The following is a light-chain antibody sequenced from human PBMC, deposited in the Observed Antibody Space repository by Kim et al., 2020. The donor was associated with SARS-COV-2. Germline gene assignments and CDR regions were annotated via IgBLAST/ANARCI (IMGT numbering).Light chain of an antibody. CDR1: QSLRHSKGYNC. CDR2: LGS. V-gene: IGKV2-28*01. Sequence: PASNTCKSVQSLRHSKGYNCLVWYLQRPGQCPQLLIHLGSIRASGGPDRCSGSGAGTDFILKISRGEAEDVGLYYCMQAFRAPWTFGQGTKVDIK. J-gene: IGKJ1*01. CDR3: MQAFRAPWT.